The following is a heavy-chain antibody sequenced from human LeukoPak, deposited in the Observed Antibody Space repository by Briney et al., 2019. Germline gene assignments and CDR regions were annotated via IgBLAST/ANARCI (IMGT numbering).Heavy chain of an antibody. V-gene: IGHV3-72*01. CDR2: TRNKANSYTT. D-gene: IGHD2-21*02. Sequence: GGSLRLSCAASGFTISDHYMDWVRQAPGKGLEWVGRTRNKANSYTTEYAASVKGRFTISRDDSKNSLYLQMNSLKTEDTAVYYCARDGGDGGVDYWGQGTLVTVSS. CDR1: GFTISDHY. J-gene: IGHJ4*02. CDR3: ARDGGDGGVDY.